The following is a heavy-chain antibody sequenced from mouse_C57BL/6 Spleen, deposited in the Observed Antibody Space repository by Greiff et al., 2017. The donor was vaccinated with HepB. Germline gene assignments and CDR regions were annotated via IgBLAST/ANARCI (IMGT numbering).Heavy chain of an antibody. CDR3: ARDGYDYAMDY. CDR1: GYTFTSYW. CDR2: IHPNSGST. Sequence: VQLQQSGAELVKPGASVKLSCKASGYTFTSYWMHWVKQRPGQGLEWIGMIHPNSGSTNYNEKFKSKATLTVDKSSSTAYMQLSSLTSEDSAVYYCARDGYDYAMDYWGQGTSVTVSS. D-gene: IGHD2-2*01. J-gene: IGHJ4*01. V-gene: IGHV1-64*01.